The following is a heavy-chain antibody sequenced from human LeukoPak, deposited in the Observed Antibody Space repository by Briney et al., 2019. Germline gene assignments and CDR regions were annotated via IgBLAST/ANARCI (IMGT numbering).Heavy chain of an antibody. V-gene: IGHV4-34*01. Sequence: SETLSLTCAVYGGSFSGYYWSWIRQPTGKGLEWIGEINHSGSTNYNPSLKSRVTISVDTSKNQFSLKLSSVTAADTAVYYCARRAHDYVWGSYRGPFIDYWGQGTLVTVSS. CDR2: INHSGST. CDR1: GGSFSGYY. CDR3: ARRAHDYVWGSYRGPFIDY. D-gene: IGHD3-16*02. J-gene: IGHJ4*02.